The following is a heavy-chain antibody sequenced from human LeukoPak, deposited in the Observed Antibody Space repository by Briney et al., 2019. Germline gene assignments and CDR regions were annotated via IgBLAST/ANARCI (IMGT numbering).Heavy chain of an antibody. D-gene: IGHD3-22*01. V-gene: IGHV1-69*04. CDR1: GGRFSSYA. J-gene: IGHJ1*01. CDR2: IIPILGIP. CDR3: ARVSYYDSSGYPEYFHH. Sequence: SVKVCGDASGGRFSSYAISWVRQAPGQGLEWMGRIIPILGIPNYAQKFQGRVTITADKSTTTAYMELSSLRSEDTAVYYCARVSYYDSSGYPEYFHHWGQGTLVTVSS.